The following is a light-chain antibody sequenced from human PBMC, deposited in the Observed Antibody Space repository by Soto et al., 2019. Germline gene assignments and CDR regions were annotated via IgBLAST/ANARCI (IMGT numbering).Light chain of an antibody. J-gene: IGKJ4*01. CDR2: WAS. V-gene: IGKV4-1*01. CDR1: QSVLSSSNNQHY. CDR3: QQYYDTPT. Sequence: IVLTQSPDLLAVSLGERATFNCKSSQSVLSSSNNQHYLAWYRHKPGQPPKLLIYWASTRESGVPDRFSGSGSGTDFTLTISSLQAEDVAVYYWQQYYDTPTFGGGTKVEIK.